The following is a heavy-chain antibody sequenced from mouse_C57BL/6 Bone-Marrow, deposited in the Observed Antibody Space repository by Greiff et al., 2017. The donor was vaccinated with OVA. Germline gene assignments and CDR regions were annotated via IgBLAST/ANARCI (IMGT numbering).Heavy chain of an antibody. Sequence: DVKLVESGPELVKPGASVKISCKASGYSFTGYYMNWVKQSPEKSLEWIGEINPSTGGTTYNQKFKAKATLTVDKSSSTAYMQLKSLTSEDSAVYYCARGYYGSSYHYWGQGTTLTVSS. CDR2: INPSTGGT. V-gene: IGHV1-42*01. CDR1: GYSFTGYY. D-gene: IGHD1-1*01. CDR3: ARGYYGSSYHY. J-gene: IGHJ2*01.